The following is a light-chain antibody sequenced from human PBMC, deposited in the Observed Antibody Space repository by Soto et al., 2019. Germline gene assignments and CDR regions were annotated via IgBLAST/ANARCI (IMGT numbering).Light chain of an antibody. V-gene: IGKV1-39*01. CDR1: QTISRY. Sequence: DIQMTQSPSSLCASIGDRVTITCRASQTISRYLNWYQQKPGRAPYLLSYAASSLHSGVPSRFSVSGSGTDFTLTITRLQPEDFAAYYCQQSFSIPWTFGQGTKVDIK. CDR2: AAS. CDR3: QQSFSIPWT. J-gene: IGKJ1*01.